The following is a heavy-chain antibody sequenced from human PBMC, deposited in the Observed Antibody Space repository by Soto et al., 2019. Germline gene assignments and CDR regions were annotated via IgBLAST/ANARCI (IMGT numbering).Heavy chain of an antibody. Sequence: GGSLRLSCAASGFTFSDYYMSWIRQAPGKGLEWVSYISSSSSYTNYADSVRGRFTISRDNAKNSLYLQMNSLRAEDTAVYYCARDLGPGYCSSTSCYDYWGQGTLVTVSS. D-gene: IGHD2-2*01. V-gene: IGHV3-11*05. CDR2: ISSSSSYT. CDR3: ARDLGPGYCSSTSCYDY. CDR1: GFTFSDYY. J-gene: IGHJ4*02.